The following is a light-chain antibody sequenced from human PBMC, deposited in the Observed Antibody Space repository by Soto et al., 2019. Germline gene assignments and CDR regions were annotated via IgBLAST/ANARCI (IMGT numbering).Light chain of an antibody. Sequence: EIVLTQSPGTLSLSPGERATLSCRASQSVSSSYLAWYQQKPGQAPRLLIYGASSRATGIPDRFSGSGSGTDFTLTISRLEPEDFATYYCQQDLRPPLTFGPGTKVDI. CDR2: GAS. J-gene: IGKJ3*01. V-gene: IGKV3-20*01. CDR3: QQDLRPPLT. CDR1: QSVSSSY.